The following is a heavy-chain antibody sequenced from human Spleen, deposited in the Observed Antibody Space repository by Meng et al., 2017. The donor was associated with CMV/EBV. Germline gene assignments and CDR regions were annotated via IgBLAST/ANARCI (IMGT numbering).Heavy chain of an antibody. CDR1: GYTFTSYY. V-gene: IGHV1-46*01. Sequence: ASVKVSCKASGYTFTSYYMHWVRQAPGQGPEWMGIINPSGGSTSYAQKFQGRVTMTRDTSTSTVYMELSSLRSEDTAVYYCARAWSRSGYDFWSGYYGGYYFDYWGQGTLVTVSS. CDR3: ARAWSRSGYDFWSGYYGGYYFDY. J-gene: IGHJ4*02. D-gene: IGHD3-3*01. CDR2: INPSGGST.